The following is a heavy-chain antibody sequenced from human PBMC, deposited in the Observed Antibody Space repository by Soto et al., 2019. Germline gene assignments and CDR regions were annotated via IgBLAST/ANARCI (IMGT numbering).Heavy chain of an antibody. CDR3: AKDEEGHQLAPGGGGDFDY. V-gene: IGHV3-49*03. Sequence: GGSLRLSCATSGFNFAGYAMTWFRQAPGKGLEWVGFTRGKAYGGTTEYAASVRGRFTISRDDSRRVAYLQMNSLRVEDTAMYYCAKDEEGHQLAPGGGGDFDYWGQGTLVTVSS. CDR1: GFNFAGYA. D-gene: IGHD1-1*01. J-gene: IGHJ4*02. CDR2: TRGKAYGGTT.